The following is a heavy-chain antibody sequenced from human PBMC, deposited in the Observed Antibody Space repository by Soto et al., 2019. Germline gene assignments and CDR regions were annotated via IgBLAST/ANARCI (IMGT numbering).Heavy chain of an antibody. D-gene: IGHD6-19*01. J-gene: IGHJ4*02. V-gene: IGHV3-11*06. CDR2: ISSSSSYT. Sequence: QVQLVESGGGLVKPGGSLRLSCAASGFTFSDYYMSWIRQAPGKGLKWVSYISSSSSYTNYADSVKGRFTISRDNAKNSLYLQMNSLRAEDTAVYYCAREPGRVVAGIDYWGQGTLVTVSS. CDR3: AREPGRVVAGIDY. CDR1: GFTFSDYY.